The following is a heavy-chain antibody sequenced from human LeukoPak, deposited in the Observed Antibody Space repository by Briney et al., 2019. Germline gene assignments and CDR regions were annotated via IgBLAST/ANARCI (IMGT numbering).Heavy chain of an antibody. CDR3: ASDSSGSYFTGNYYYYYGMDV. Sequence: GESLQISCKGSGYSFTSYWISWVRQMPGKGLEWMGRIDPSDSYTNYSPSFQGHVTISADKSISTAYLQWSSLKASDTAMYYCASDSSGSYFTGNYYYYYGMDVWGQGTTVTVSS. CDR1: GYSFTSYW. CDR2: IDPSDSYT. D-gene: IGHD1-26*01. V-gene: IGHV5-10-1*01. J-gene: IGHJ6*02.